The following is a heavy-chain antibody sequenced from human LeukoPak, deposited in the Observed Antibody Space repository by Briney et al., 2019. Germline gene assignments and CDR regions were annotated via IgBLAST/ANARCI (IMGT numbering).Heavy chain of an antibody. J-gene: IGHJ4*02. Sequence: GASVKVSCKASGYTCSSFYLHWVRQAPGQGLEWMGIITPNTGDTTYAPKFQDRLIMTRDRSTSTVYMELHSLRSEDTAVYYCARSRNYYRVYFDNWGQGTLVPVSS. CDR2: ITPNTGDT. CDR1: GYTCSSFY. V-gene: IGHV1-46*01. D-gene: IGHD3-10*01. CDR3: ARSRNYYRVYFDN.